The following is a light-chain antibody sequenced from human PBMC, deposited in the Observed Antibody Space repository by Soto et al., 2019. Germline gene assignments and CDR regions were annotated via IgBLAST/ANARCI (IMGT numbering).Light chain of an antibody. CDR2: WAS. Sequence: DIVMTQSPDSLAVSLGERATINCKSSQSVLYSSDNENYLAWYHHKPGQPPKLLIYWASTRESGVPDRFSGSGSGTDFTLTISSLQAEDVAVYYCQQYYSIPYTFGQGTKLEIK. CDR1: QSVLYSSDNENY. J-gene: IGKJ2*01. V-gene: IGKV4-1*01. CDR3: QQYYSIPYT.